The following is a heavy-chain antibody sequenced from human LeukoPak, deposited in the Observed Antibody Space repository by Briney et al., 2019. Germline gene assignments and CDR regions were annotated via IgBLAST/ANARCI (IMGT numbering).Heavy chain of an antibody. Sequence: SETLSLTCAVYGGSFSGYYWSWIRQPPGKGLEWIGEINHSGSTYYNPSLRSRVTISVDTSKNQFSLKLSSVTAADTAVYYCARSIVGATMDYFDYWGQGTLVTVSS. CDR2: INHSGST. V-gene: IGHV4-34*01. D-gene: IGHD1-26*01. CDR3: ARSIVGATMDYFDY. J-gene: IGHJ4*02. CDR1: GGSFSGYY.